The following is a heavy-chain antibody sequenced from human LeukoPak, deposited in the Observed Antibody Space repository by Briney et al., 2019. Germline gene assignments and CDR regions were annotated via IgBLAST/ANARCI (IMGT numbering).Heavy chain of an antibody. D-gene: IGHD2-2*01. CDR2: IKQDGSEK. J-gene: IGHJ4*02. Sequence: GGSLRLSCAASGFTFSSYWMSWVRQAPGKGLEWVANIKQDGSEKYYVDSVKGRFTISGDNAKNSLYLQMNSLRAEDTAVYYCARDEQPDIVVVPAAIGYWGQGTLVTVSS. CDR1: GFTFSSYW. CDR3: ARDEQPDIVVVPAAIGY. V-gene: IGHV3-7*01.